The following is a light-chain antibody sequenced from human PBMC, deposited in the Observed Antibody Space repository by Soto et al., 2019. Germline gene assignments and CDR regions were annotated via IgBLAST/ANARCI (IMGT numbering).Light chain of an antibody. V-gene: IGLV1-51*01. CDR3: ASWDSDLDGFV. J-gene: IGLJ1*01. Sequence: QSVLAQSPSVSAAPGQRVTISCSGSSSNIPYQFVSWYKQFPGMAPTLLIYDNSRRPSGVPDRFSATKSGPSATLDIAGLQTADEAVYYRASWDSDLDGFVFGPGTKVTVL. CDR2: DNS. CDR1: SSNIPYQF.